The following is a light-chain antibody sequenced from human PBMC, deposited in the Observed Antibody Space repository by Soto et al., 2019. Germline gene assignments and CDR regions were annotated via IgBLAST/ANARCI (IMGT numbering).Light chain of an antibody. Sequence: QSALIQPPSVSGSPGQSVTISCTGTSSDVGSYDYVSWYQQHPGTVPKPMIYNVTTQPSGVPDRFSGSRSGNSASMTISGLQAEDEDDYSCCSYTSSATYVFDTGTKLTVL. J-gene: IGLJ1*01. CDR1: SSDVGSYDY. CDR2: NVT. CDR3: CSYTSSATYV. V-gene: IGLV2-11*01.